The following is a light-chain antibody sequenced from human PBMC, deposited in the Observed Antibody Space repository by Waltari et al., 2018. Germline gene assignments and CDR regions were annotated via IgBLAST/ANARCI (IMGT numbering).Light chain of an antibody. CDR3: HQYNNWPRT. CDR1: QSVSNN. J-gene: IGKJ2*01. Sequence: EIVMTQSPATLSVPPGERATLSCRASQSVSNNLAWYQQKPGQAPRLLFYAVSTRASGVPDRFSGSGSGTEFTLTITSLQSEDFAVYYCHQYNNWPRTFGQGTKLEIK. CDR2: AVS. V-gene: IGKV3-15*01.